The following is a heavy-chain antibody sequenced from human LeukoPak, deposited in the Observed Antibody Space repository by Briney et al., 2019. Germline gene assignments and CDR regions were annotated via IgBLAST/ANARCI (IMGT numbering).Heavy chain of an antibody. J-gene: IGHJ4*02. Sequence: GGSLRLSCAASGFTFSTYGMHWVRQAPGKGLECVAGIWEDGGNIYYADSVKGRFIISRDNSKNTLYLQMNSLRAEDTAVYYCARAGYNSGWYEYWGQGTLVTVSS. V-gene: IGHV3-33*01. CDR2: IWEDGGNI. CDR3: ARAGYNSGWYEY. CDR1: GFTFSTYG. D-gene: IGHD6-19*01.